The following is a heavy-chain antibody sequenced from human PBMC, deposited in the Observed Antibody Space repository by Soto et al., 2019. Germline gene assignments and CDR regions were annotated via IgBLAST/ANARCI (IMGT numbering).Heavy chain of an antibody. V-gene: IGHV4-30-2*01. CDR1: GGSISSGGYS. CDR2: IYHSGST. J-gene: IGHJ4*02. D-gene: IGHD1-26*01. CDR3: ARVYRSYYFDY. Sequence: SATLSLTCAVSGGSISSGGYSWSWIRQPPGKGLEWIGYIYHSGSTYYNPSLKSRVTISVDRSKNQFSLKLSSVTAADTAVYYCARVYRSYYFDYWGQGTLVTVSS.